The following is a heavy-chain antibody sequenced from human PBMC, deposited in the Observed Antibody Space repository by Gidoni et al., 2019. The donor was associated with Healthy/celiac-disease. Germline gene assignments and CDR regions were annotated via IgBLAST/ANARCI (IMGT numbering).Heavy chain of an antibody. D-gene: IGHD6-19*01. Sequence: QVQLVQSGAEVKKPGSSVKVSCKASGGTFSSYAISWVRQAPGQGLEWVGGIIPIFGTANYAQKFQGRVTITADESTSTAYMELSSLRSEDTAVYYCARGRSRIAVAGTDYYYGMDVWGQGTTVTVSS. CDR3: ARGRSRIAVAGTDYYYGMDV. CDR1: GGTFSSYA. J-gene: IGHJ6*02. V-gene: IGHV1-69*19. CDR2: IIPIFGTA.